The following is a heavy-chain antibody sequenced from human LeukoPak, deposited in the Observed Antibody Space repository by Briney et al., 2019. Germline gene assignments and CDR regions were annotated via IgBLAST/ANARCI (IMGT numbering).Heavy chain of an antibody. Sequence: ASVKVSCKASGYTFTGYYMHWVRQATGQGLEWMGWINPNSGGTNYAQKFQGRVTMTRDTSISTAYMELSRLRSDDTAVYYCARVAAGAGGYFDYWGQGTLVTVSS. CDR1: GYTFTGYY. V-gene: IGHV1-2*02. D-gene: IGHD6-13*01. CDR2: INPNSGGT. J-gene: IGHJ4*02. CDR3: ARVAAGAGGYFDY.